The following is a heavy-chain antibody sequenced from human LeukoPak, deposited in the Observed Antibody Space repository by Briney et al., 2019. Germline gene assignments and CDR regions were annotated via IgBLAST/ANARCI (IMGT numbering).Heavy chain of an antibody. CDR3: ATLDILTGVDF. Sequence: SETLSLTCAVYGGSFSAYYWSWIRQPPGKGLEWIGEINHSGSTNYNPSLKSRVTIAVDTSKNQFSLKLSSVTAADTAVYYCATLDILTGVDFWGQGTLVTVSS. J-gene: IGHJ4*02. D-gene: IGHD3-9*01. V-gene: IGHV4-34*01. CDR2: INHSGST. CDR1: GGSFSAYY.